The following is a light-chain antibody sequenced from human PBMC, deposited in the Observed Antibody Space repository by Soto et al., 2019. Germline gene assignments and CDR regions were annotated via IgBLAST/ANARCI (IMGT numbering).Light chain of an antibody. CDR1: QSVSSN. Sequence: EIVLTQSPATLSLSLGERATLSCRASQSVSSNLAWYQQKPGQAPRLLIYAASNRATGIPARFSGSGSGTDFTLTISSLEPEDFAVYYCQQHNNWPTFGPGTKVDIK. CDR3: QQHNNWPT. J-gene: IGKJ3*01. V-gene: IGKV3-11*01. CDR2: AAS.